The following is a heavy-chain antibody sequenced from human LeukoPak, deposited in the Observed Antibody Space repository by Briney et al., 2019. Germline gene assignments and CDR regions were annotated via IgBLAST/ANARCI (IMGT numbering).Heavy chain of an antibody. CDR2: VYYSGST. CDR1: GGSISSGGYY. J-gene: IGHJ6*02. Sequence: SSQTLSLTCTVSGGSISSGGYYWSWIRQPRGKGLEWIGYVYYSGSTNYNPSLKSRVTISVDTSKTQFSLRLSSVTAADTAVYYCARYVGPGWHAMDDWGQGTTVTVSS. D-gene: IGHD3-10*02. V-gene: IGHV4-61*08. CDR3: ARYVGPGWHAMDD.